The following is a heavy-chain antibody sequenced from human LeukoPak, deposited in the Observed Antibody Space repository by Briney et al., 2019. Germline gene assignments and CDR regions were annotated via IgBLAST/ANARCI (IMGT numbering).Heavy chain of an antibody. CDR3: ARGVGATPAFFDY. V-gene: IGHV3-21*01. Sequence: GGSLRLSCSASGFTFSSYTINWVRHASGKGLEWVSSTSSSSTYIYYADSMKGRITVSRDNAKNSLFLQMNSLRAEDAAVYYCARGVGATPAFFDYWGHGTLVTVSS. CDR1: GFTFSSYT. D-gene: IGHD1-26*01. CDR2: TSSSSTYI. J-gene: IGHJ4*01.